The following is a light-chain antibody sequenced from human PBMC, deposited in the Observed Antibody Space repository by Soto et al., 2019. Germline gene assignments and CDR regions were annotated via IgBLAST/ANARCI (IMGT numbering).Light chain of an antibody. CDR3: SSYTSTSRYV. V-gene: IGLV2-18*02. J-gene: IGLJ1*01. CDR2: EVT. CDR1: SSDVGKYDR. Sequence: QSVPTQPPSVSGSPGQSVTISCTGTSSDVGKYDRVSWYQQPPGTAPKLIIYEVTNRPSGVPARFSGSKSGNTASLTISGLQAEDEADYYCSSYTSTSRYVFGAGTKVTVL.